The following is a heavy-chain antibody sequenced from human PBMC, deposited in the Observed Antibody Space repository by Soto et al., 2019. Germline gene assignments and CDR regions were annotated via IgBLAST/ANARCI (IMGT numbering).Heavy chain of an antibody. CDR3: ARKLELGGYYYGMHV. Sequence: PGGSLRLSCAASGFTFSSYSMNWVRQAPGKGLEWVSSISSSSSYIYYADSVKGRFTISRENAKNSLYLQMNSLRAEDTAVYYCARKLELGGYYYGMHVWGPGTPVTVSS. J-gene: IGHJ6*02. V-gene: IGHV3-21*01. D-gene: IGHD1-7*01. CDR2: ISSSSSYI. CDR1: GFTFSSYS.